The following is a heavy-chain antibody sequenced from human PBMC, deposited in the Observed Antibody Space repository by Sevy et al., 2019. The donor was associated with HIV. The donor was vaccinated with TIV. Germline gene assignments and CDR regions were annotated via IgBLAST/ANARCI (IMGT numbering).Heavy chain of an antibody. D-gene: IGHD3-10*01. J-gene: IGHJ4*02. CDR2: IKADGSET. CDR1: GFTFSRDW. V-gene: IGHV3-7*01. Sequence: GGYLRLYCAASGFTFSRDWMTWVRQAPGKGLEWVAKIKADGSETYSVDSVKGRFSISRDNAKNALYLQMNSLRAEDTAVYYCARGANNLYNWGQGTLVTVSS. CDR3: ARGANNLYN.